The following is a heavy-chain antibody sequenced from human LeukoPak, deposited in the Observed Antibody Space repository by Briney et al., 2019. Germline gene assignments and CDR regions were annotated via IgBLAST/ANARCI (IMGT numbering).Heavy chain of an antibody. V-gene: IGHV3-21*01. D-gene: IGHD5-24*01. CDR2: ISTVSKYI. J-gene: IGHJ4*02. CDR3: AGVFDGYYYDY. Sequence: GGSLRLSCAASGFTFSSYNMNWVRQAPGMGLERVSSISTVSKYIYYVDSVKGRFTISRDNAKNSLYLQMNSLRAEDTAVYYCAGVFDGYYYDYWGQGTLVTVSS. CDR1: GFTFSSYN.